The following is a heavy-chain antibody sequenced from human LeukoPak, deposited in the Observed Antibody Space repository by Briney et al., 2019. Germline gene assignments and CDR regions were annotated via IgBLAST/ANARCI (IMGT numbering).Heavy chain of an antibody. CDR2: IYYSGST. D-gene: IGHD3-22*01. CDR1: GGSISSGDYY. V-gene: IGHV4-39*07. CDR3: ARVPYYYDSSGRYYYYYMDV. Sequence: PSETLSLNCTVYGGSISSGDYYWGWIRQPPGKGLEWIANIYYSGSTFYNPSLKSRVTISEDTSTNQFSLKLSSVTTADTAVYYCARVPYYYDSSGRYYYYYMDVWGKGTTVTVSS. J-gene: IGHJ6*03.